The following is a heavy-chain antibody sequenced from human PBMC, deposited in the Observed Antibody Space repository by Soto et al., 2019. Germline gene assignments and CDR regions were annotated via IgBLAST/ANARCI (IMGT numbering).Heavy chain of an antibody. D-gene: IGHD3-10*01. Sequence: ASVKVSCKASGYTFTSYAMHWVRQAPGQRLEWMGWINAGNGNTKYSQKFQGRVTITRDTSASTAYMELSSLRSEDTAVYYCGRDRMWFGELSAFDIWGQGTMVTVSS. CDR1: GYTFTSYA. V-gene: IGHV1-3*01. J-gene: IGHJ3*02. CDR2: INAGNGNT. CDR3: GRDRMWFGELSAFDI.